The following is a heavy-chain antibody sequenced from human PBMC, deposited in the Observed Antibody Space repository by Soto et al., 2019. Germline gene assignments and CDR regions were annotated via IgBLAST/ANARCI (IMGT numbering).Heavy chain of an antibody. J-gene: IGHJ6*02. V-gene: IGHV1-2*02. D-gene: IGHD6-13*01. Sequence: ASVKVSCKASGYTFTGYYMHWVRQAPGQGLEWMGWINPNSGGTNYAQKFQGRVTMTRDTSISTAYMELSRLRSDDTAAYYCARDLYSSPPYYGMDVWGQGTTVTVSS. CDR1: GYTFTGYY. CDR2: INPNSGGT. CDR3: ARDLYSSPPYYGMDV.